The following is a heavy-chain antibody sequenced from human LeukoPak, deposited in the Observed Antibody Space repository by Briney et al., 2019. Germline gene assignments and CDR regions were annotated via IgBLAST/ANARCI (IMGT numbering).Heavy chain of an antibody. CDR2: ISTRSITK. CDR3: ARLYSGGLKERTPGDYYSYSKDV. V-gene: IGHV3-48*01. D-gene: IGHD2-15*01. CDR1: GFTFSSYV. J-gene: IGHJ6*03. Sequence: GGSLTLSRASSGFTFSSYVMNWFRQAPGKGREGVAYISTRSITKYYADSLKGRFTISRDNAKNSLYLQMNSLRAEDTAVYYCARLYSGGLKERTPGDYYSYSKDVWGKGTTVTVSS.